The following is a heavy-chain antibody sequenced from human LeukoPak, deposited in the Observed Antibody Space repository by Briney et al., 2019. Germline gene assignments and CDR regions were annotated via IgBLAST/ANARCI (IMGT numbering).Heavy chain of an antibody. CDR2: INPSGGST. CDR3: ARDPGVDTAHDW. V-gene: IGHV1-46*01. CDR1: GYTFTSYY. Sequence: GASVKVSCKASGYTFTSYYMHWVRQAPGQGLEWMGIINPSGGSTSYAQKFQGRVTITADESTSTAYMELSSLRSEDTAVYYCARDPGVDTAHDWWGQGTLVTVSS. D-gene: IGHD5-18*01. J-gene: IGHJ4*02.